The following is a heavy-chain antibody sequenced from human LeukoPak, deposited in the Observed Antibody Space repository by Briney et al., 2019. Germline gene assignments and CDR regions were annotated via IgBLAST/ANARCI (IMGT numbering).Heavy chain of an antibody. CDR3: AKPSNYYGSATDAFDF. V-gene: IGHV4-59*12. D-gene: IGHD3-10*01. CDR2: ISYSGTT. J-gene: IGHJ3*01. CDR1: GGSINNYH. Sequence: SETLSLTCTVSGGSINNYHWGWIRQPPGKGLEWIGYISYSGTTNYNPSLKSRVTISVDTSKNHFSLKLNSVTAADTAVYYCAKPSNYYGSATDAFDFWGQGTMVTVSS.